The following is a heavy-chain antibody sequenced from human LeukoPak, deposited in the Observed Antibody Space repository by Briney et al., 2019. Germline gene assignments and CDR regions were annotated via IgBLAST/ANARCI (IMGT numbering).Heavy chain of an antibody. D-gene: IGHD2-2*01. V-gene: IGHV3-30-3*01. CDR3: ARRGRAAAIDY. Sequence: GGSLRLSCVVSGFSFSDYAMHWVRQAPGKGLEWVAVISYDGSNKYYADSVKGRFTISRDNSKNTLYLQMNSLRAEDTAVYYCARRGRAAAIDYWGQGTLVTVSS. J-gene: IGHJ4*02. CDR1: GFSFSDYA. CDR2: ISYDGSNK.